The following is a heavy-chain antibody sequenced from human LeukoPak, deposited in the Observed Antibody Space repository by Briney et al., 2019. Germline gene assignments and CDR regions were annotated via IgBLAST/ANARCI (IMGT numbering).Heavy chain of an antibody. CDR1: GGSISSGGYY. Sequence: SQTLSLTCTVSGGSISSGGYYWSWIRQHPGKGLEWIGYIYYSGSTYYNPSLKSRVTISVDTSKNQFSLKLSSVTAADTAVYYCARATTGTPYYYYYMDVWGKGTTVTVSS. CDR2: IYYSGST. D-gene: IGHD4-17*01. J-gene: IGHJ6*03. CDR3: ARATTGTPYYYYYMDV. V-gene: IGHV4-31*03.